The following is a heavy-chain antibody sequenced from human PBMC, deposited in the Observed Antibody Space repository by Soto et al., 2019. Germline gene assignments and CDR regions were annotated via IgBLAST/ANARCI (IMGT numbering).Heavy chain of an antibody. Sequence: PGESLKISCKGSGYSFTSYWIGWVRQMPGKGLEWMGIIYPGDSDTRYSPSFQGQVTISADKSISTAYLQWSSLKASDTAMYYCARHPMDSSGWYVYYYGMDFWGQGTTVTGSS. CDR2: IYPGDSDT. V-gene: IGHV5-51*01. D-gene: IGHD6-19*01. J-gene: IGHJ6*02. CDR1: GYSFTSYW. CDR3: ARHPMDSSGWYVYYYGMDF.